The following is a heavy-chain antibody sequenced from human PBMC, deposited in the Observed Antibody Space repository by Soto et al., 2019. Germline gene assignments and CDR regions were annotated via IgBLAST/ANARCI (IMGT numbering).Heavy chain of an antibody. J-gene: IGHJ4*02. CDR2: ISGSGGST. Sequence: EVQLLESGGGLVQPGGSLRLSCAASGFTFSSYAMSWVRQAPGKGLEWVSAISGSGGSTYYADSVKGRFTISRDNSKNTLYLQMNSLSAADTAVYYCAKDRGSGEPIGLDYWGQGTLVTVSS. V-gene: IGHV3-23*01. CDR1: GFTFSSYA. D-gene: IGHD1-26*01. CDR3: AKDRGSGEPIGLDY.